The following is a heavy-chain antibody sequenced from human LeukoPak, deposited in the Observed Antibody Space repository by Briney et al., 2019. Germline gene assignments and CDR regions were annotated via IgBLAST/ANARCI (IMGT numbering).Heavy chain of an antibody. V-gene: IGHV3-23*01. CDR1: GFTFSSYA. D-gene: IGHD3-22*01. Sequence: GGSLRLSCAASGFTFSSYAMSWVRQAPGKGLEWVSAISGSGGSTYYADSVKGRFTISRDNSKNTLYLQMNSLRAEDTAVYYCAKPLRNYYDSLYYFDYWGQGTLVTVSS. CDR2: ISGSGGST. CDR3: AKPLRNYYDSLYYFDY. J-gene: IGHJ4*02.